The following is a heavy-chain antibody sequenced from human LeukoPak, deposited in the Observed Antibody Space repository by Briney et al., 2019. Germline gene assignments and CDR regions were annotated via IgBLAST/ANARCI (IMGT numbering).Heavy chain of an antibody. D-gene: IGHD2-21*01. CDR2: FYTSGTP. V-gene: IGHV4-61*02. CDR3: ARGGIPDY. J-gene: IGHJ4*02. Sequence: PSETLSLTCTVSGGSISRGSYHWSWIRQPAGKGLESIGRFYTSGTPNYNPSLKSRVTILVVTSRNQFSLKLSSVTAADTAVYYCARGGIPDYWGQGILVTVSS. CDR1: GGSISRGSYH.